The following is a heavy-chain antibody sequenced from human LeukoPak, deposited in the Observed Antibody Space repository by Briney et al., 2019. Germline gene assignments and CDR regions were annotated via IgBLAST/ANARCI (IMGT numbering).Heavy chain of an antibody. D-gene: IGHD6-6*01. Sequence: ASVKVSCKASGYTFTNYGISWVRQAPGQGLEWMGWISAYNGDTNYAQKLQGRVTMTTDTSTSTAYMELRSLRSDDTAVYYCARVRSYADAFDIWGQGTMVTVSS. V-gene: IGHV1-18*01. CDR3: ARVRSYADAFDI. CDR1: GYTFTNYG. J-gene: IGHJ3*02. CDR2: ISAYNGDT.